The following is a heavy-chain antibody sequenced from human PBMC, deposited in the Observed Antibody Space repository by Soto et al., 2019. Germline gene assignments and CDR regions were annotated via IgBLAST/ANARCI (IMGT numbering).Heavy chain of an antibody. Sequence: SETLSLTCTVSGGSISSYYWSWIRQPPGKGLEWIGYIYYSGSTNYNPSLKSRVTISVDTSKNQFSLKLSSVTAADTAVYYCARALFRSGYQEDDYYYYGMDVWGQGTTVTVSS. V-gene: IGHV4-59*01. CDR1: GGSISSYY. D-gene: IGHD3-3*01. J-gene: IGHJ6*02. CDR2: IYYSGST. CDR3: ARALFRSGYQEDDYYYYGMDV.